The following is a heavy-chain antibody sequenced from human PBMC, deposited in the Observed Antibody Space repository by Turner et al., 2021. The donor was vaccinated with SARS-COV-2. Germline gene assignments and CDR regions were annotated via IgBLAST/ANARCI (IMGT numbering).Heavy chain of an antibody. V-gene: IGHV3-21*01. D-gene: IGHD3-22*01. J-gene: IGHJ4*02. Sequence: SVKGRFNISRDNAKNSLYLQMNSLRAEDTAVYYCARWDYFDSSGYYPSYFDYWGQGTLVTVSS. CDR3: ARWDYFDSSGYYPSYFDY.